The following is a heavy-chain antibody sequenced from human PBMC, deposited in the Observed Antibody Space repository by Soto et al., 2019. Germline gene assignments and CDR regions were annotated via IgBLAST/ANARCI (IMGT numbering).Heavy chain of an antibody. CDR3: STEHTPPYCSAGSCFYDY. V-gene: IGHV3-15*01. CDR2: IKSKSDGGTT. Sequence: EVQLVESGGGLVKPGGSLRLSCTGSGFTLSNAWMSWVRQPPGKGLEWVGRIKSKSDGGTTDYAAPVKGRFTISRDESKNTVYLQMNSLKTEDTAVYYCSTEHTPPYCSAGSCFYDYWGQGTLVTVSS. CDR1: GFTLSNAW. J-gene: IGHJ4*02. D-gene: IGHD2-15*01.